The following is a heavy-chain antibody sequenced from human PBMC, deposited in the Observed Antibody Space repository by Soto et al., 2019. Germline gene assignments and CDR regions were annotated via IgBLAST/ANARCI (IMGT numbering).Heavy chain of an antibody. V-gene: IGHV3-72*01. CDR1: GFTFSAHD. J-gene: IGHJ5*02. D-gene: IGHD5-12*01. CDR2: IRNKANDHKT. CDR3: ALVGTAEEFDP. Sequence: GGSLRLSGSASGFTFSAHDIDWVRLTPWKGLEWVGRIRNKANDHKTEYAASVEGRFTISRDESNNSVSLQMNSLKTEDTALYYCALVGTAEEFDPCGQGTQVRVYS.